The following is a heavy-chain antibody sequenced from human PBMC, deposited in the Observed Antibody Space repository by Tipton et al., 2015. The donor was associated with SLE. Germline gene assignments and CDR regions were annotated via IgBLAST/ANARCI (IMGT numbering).Heavy chain of an antibody. CDR1: GGSISSYY. J-gene: IGHJ5*02. Sequence: LRLSCTVSGGSISSYYWSWIRQPPGKGLEWIGYIYYSGSTNYNPSLKSRVTISVDTSKNQFSLKLSSVTAADTAVYYCATAGDSSYYDSRDRGWFDPWGQGTLVTVSS. D-gene: IGHD3-22*01. CDR2: IYYSGST. CDR3: ATAGDSSYYDSRDRGWFDP. V-gene: IGHV4-59*12.